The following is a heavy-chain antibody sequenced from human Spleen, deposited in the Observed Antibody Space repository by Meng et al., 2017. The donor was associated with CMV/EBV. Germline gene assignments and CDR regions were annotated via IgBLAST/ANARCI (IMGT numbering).Heavy chain of an antibody. D-gene: IGHD1-26*01. CDR1: GGSISSYY. J-gene: IGHJ4*02. CDR2: IYYSGST. Sequence: SETLSLTCTVSGGSISSYYWSWIRQPPGKGLEWIGYIYYSGSTYYNPSLKSRVTISVDTSKNQFSLKLSSVTAADTAVYYCVSGSYAQYDYWGQGTLVTVSS. CDR3: VSGSYAQYDY. V-gene: IGHV4-59*08.